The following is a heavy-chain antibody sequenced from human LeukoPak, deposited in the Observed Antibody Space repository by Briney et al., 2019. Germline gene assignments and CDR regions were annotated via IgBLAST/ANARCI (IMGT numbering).Heavy chain of an antibody. CDR3: AKGGIYSSSWLYY. CDR1: GFTFSSYG. V-gene: IGHV3-30*18. D-gene: IGHD6-13*01. J-gene: IGHJ4*02. Sequence: PGGSLRLSCAASGFTFSSYGMHWVRQAPGKGLEWVAVISYDGSNKYYADSVKGRFTISRDNSKNTLYLQMNSLRAEDTAVYYCAKGGIYSSSWLYYWGQGTLVTVSS. CDR2: ISYDGSNK.